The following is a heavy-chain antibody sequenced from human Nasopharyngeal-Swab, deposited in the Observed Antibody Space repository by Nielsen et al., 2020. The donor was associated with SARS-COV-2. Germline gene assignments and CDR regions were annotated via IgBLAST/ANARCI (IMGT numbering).Heavy chain of an antibody. J-gene: IGHJ4*02. CDR2: IDNNGGAT. CDR3: ARDVGGSGSN. V-gene: IGHV3-64D*06. D-gene: IGHD3-10*01. Sequence: GESLKISCSASGFTFTSYAMNWVRQAPGKGLEFVSAIDNNGGATYYADSVKGRFTISRDNSKSTLYLQLSSLRVEDTAVYYCARDVGGSGSNWGQGTLVTVSS. CDR1: GFTFTSYA.